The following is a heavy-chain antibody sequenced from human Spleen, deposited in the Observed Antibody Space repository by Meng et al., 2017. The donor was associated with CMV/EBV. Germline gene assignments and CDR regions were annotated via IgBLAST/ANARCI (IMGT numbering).Heavy chain of an antibody. CDR3: ARVGGPPYCSSTSCYIEGDYYYYYGMDV. CDR1: GGTFSSYT. CDR2: IIPILGIA. V-gene: IGHV1-69*02. D-gene: IGHD2-2*02. J-gene: IGHJ6*02. Sequence: SVKVSCKASGGTFSSYTISWVRQAPGQGLEWMGRIIPILGIANYAQKFQGRVTITADKSTSTAYIELSSLRSEDTAVYYCARVGGPPYCSSTSCYIEGDYYYYYGMDVWGQGTTVTVSS.